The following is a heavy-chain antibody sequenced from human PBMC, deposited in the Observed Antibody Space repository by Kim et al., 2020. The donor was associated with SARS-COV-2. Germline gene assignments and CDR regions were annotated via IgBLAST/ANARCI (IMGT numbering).Heavy chain of an antibody. J-gene: IGHJ6*02. Sequence: GGSLRLSCAASGFTFSSYAMHWVRQAPGKGLEWVAAISYDGSNKYYADSVKGRFTISRDNSKNTLYLQMNSLRAEDTAVYYCARGSGGNYYYGMDVWGQGTTVTVSS. CDR2: ISYDGSNK. CDR1: GFTFSSYA. V-gene: IGHV3-30*04. D-gene: IGHD3-16*01. CDR3: ARGSGGNYYYGMDV.